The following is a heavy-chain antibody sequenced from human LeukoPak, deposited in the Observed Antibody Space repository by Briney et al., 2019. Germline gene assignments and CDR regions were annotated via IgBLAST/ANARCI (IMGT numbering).Heavy chain of an antibody. CDR2: ISAYNGNT. V-gene: IGHV1-18*01. Sequence: ASVKVSCTASGYTFTSYGISWVRQAPGQGLEWMGWISAYNGNTNYAQKLLGRVTMTTDTSTSTAYMELRSLRSDDTAVYYCARVKARHFIRDYYGMDVWGQGTTVTVSS. CDR1: GYTFTSYG. CDR3: ARVKARHFIRDYYGMDV. J-gene: IGHJ6*02.